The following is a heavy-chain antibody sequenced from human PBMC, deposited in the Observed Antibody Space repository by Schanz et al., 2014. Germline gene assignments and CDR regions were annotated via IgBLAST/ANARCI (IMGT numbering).Heavy chain of an antibody. J-gene: IGHJ2*01. D-gene: IGHD2-2*03. CDR2: IFYSGST. Sequence: QLQLQESGPGLVKPSETLSLTCTVSGGSISSNSYYWGWIRQPPGKGLEWIGSIFYSGSTYNNPSLKSRVTISIDPPKTQFSLRLTSVTAADTAVYYCARQGGYCSSPRCYHRYFDLWGRGTLVTVSS. CDR1: GGSISSNSYY. V-gene: IGHV4-39*01. CDR3: ARQGGYCSSPRCYHRYFDL.